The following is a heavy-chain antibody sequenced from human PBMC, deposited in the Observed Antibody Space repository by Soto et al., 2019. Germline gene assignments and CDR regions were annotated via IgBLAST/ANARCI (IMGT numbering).Heavy chain of an antibody. Sequence: SETLSLTCTVSGGSISSSSYYWGWIRQPPGKGLEWIGSIYYSGSTYYNPSLKSRVTISVDTSKNQFSLKLSSVTTADTAVYYCAGRRRNSYGWGGGMDVWGQGTTVTVSS. V-gene: IGHV4-39*01. D-gene: IGHD5-18*01. CDR2: IYYSGST. J-gene: IGHJ6*02. CDR3: AGRRRNSYGWGGGMDV. CDR1: GGSISSSSYY.